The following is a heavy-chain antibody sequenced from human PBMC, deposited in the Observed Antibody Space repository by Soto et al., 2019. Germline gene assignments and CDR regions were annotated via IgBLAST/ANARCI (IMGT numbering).Heavy chain of an antibody. V-gene: IGHV1-3*01. CDR2: INAGNGNT. Sequence: QVQLVQSGAEVKKPGASVKVSCKASGYTFTSYAMHWVRQAPGQRLEWMGWINAGNGNTKYSQKFQGRVTITRDTSGSTAYMELSSLRAEDTAVYYCAGGPYNWNYSDYWGQGTLVTVFS. CDR1: GYTFTSYA. D-gene: IGHD1-20*01. CDR3: AGGPYNWNYSDY. J-gene: IGHJ4*02.